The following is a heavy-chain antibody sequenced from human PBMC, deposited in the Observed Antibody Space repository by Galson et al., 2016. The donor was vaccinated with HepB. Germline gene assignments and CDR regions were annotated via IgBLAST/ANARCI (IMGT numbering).Heavy chain of an antibody. CDR1: GFTATDYN. D-gene: IGHD2-21*02. J-gene: IGHJ5*02. V-gene: IGHV3-69-1*01. Sequence: SLRLSCAASGFTATDYNMHWLRQVPGRGLEWISTITTWDITQYADYVKGRFTMSRDSDRNSVVLQMTGLRVDDTAFYYCSVGVTFSLCSWFRPWGQGTLVSVSS. CDR3: SVGVTFSLCSWFRP. CDR2: ITTWDIT.